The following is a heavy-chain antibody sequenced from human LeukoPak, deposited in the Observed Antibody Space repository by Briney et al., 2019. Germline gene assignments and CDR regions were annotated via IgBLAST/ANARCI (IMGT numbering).Heavy chain of an antibody. D-gene: IGHD4-23*01. V-gene: IGHV3-30*04. CDR1: RFTFSSYA. Sequence: PGGSLRLSCAASRFTFSSYAMHWVRQAPGKALEWVAVISYDGSDKHYADSLKGRFTISRDNSKNTLYLQMSSLTAEDTALYYYARDPGGNSADYYFDYWGQGILVTVSS. CDR3: ARDPGGNSADYYFDY. J-gene: IGHJ4*02. CDR2: ISYDGSDK.